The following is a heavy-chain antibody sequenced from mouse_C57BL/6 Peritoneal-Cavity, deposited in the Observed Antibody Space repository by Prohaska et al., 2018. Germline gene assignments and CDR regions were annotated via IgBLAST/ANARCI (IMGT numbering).Heavy chain of an antibody. J-gene: IGHJ1*03. Sequence: EVKLLQSGGGLVQPGGSLKLSCAASGIAFSRYWMSWVRRAQGKGLEWIGEINPDSSTINYAPSLKDKFIISRDNAKNTLYLQMSKVRSEDTALYYCASPDGYYWYCDVWRTGSTVTVSS. V-gene: IGHV4-1*01. CDR1: GIAFSRYW. CDR2: INPDSSTI. CDR3: ASPDGYYWYCDV. D-gene: IGHD2-3*01.